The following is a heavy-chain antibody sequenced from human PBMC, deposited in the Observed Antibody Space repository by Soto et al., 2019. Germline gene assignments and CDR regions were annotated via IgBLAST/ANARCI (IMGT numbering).Heavy chain of an antibody. Sequence: ASVKVSCKASGYTFTSYGISWVRQAPGQGLEWMGWISAYNGNTNYAQKLQGRVTMTTDTSTSTAYMELRSLRSDDTAVYYCAREGGYYDSSGSLGPDYWGQGGLGTVSS. V-gene: IGHV1-18*01. J-gene: IGHJ4*02. CDR2: ISAYNGNT. D-gene: IGHD3-22*01. CDR1: GYTFTSYG. CDR3: AREGGYYDSSGSLGPDY.